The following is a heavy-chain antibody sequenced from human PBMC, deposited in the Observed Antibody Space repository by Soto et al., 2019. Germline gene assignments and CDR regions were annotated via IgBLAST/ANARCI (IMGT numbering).Heavy chain of an antibody. CDR1: GFTFSDHY. CDR2: TRNKANGYTT. V-gene: IGHV3-72*01. D-gene: IGHD3-10*01. Sequence: EVQLVESGGGLVQPGGSLRLSCAASGFTFSDHYMDWVRQAPGEGLEWVGRTRNKANGYTTEYAASVKGRFTISRDDSKNLLYLQMNSLKTEDTAVYYCASTFGELFWGDQYFQHWGQGTLVTVSS. CDR3: ASTFGELFWGDQYFQH. J-gene: IGHJ1*01.